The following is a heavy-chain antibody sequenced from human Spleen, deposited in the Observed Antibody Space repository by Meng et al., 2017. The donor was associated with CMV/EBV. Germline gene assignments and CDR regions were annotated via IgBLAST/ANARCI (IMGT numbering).Heavy chain of an antibody. Sequence: VKVSCKASGYSFTTYSITWVRQAPGQGLEWMGWISPYNGNTEYAQKFQGRVTMTTDTSTSTAYMEVRSLTSDDTAMYYCARGSWNYDFWGRGTLVTVSS. D-gene: IGHD1-7*01. V-gene: IGHV1-18*01. J-gene: IGHJ4*02. CDR2: ISPYNGNT. CDR1: GYSFTTYS. CDR3: ARGSWNYDF.